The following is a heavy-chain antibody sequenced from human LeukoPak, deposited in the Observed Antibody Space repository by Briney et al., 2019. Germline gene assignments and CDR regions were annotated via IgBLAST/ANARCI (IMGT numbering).Heavy chain of an antibody. CDR1: GGSVTSTNW. V-gene: IGHV4-4*02. D-gene: IGHD1-1*01. Sequence: SESLSLTCDVAGGSVTSTNWWSWVRQSPGKGLEWIGEIYYPGTVNYNASLESRVTMSVDKSKNQFSLKLSSVTAADTAVYYCASSGPRSPWSYYGMDVWGQGTTVTVSS. J-gene: IGHJ6*02. CDR2: IYYPGTV. CDR3: ASSGPRSPWSYYGMDV.